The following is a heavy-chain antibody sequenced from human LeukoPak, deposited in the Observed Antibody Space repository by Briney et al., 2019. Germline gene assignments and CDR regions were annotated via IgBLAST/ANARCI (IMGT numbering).Heavy chain of an antibody. Sequence: GGSLRLSCAASGFTFSSYSMHGVRQAPAKGLEWVSSISSSSSYIYYADSVKGRFTISRDNAKNSLYLQMNSLRAEDTAVYYCARADRYCSSTSCYPHYYYYYMDVWGKGTTVTVSS. CDR2: ISSSSSYI. CDR3: ARADRYCSSTSCYPHYYYYYMDV. J-gene: IGHJ6*03. V-gene: IGHV3-21*01. CDR1: GFTFSSYS. D-gene: IGHD2-2*01.